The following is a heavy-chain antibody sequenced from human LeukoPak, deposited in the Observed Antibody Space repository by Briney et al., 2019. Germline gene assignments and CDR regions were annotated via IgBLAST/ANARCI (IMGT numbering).Heavy chain of an antibody. Sequence: SETLSLTCTVSGGSISSYYWSWIRQPPGKGLEWIGYIYTSGSTNYNPSLKSRVTISVDTSKNQFSLKLSSVTAADTAVYYCASQGTMDRGVISWFDPWGQGTLVTVSS. V-gene: IGHV4-4*09. CDR2: IYTSGST. J-gene: IGHJ5*02. D-gene: IGHD3-10*01. CDR1: GGSISSYY. CDR3: ASQGTMDRGVISWFDP.